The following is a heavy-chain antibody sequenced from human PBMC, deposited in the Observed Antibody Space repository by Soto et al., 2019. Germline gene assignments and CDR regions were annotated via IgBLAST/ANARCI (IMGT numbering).Heavy chain of an antibody. Sequence: ASVKVSCKASGYTFTSYGISWVRQAPGQGLEWMGIINPSGGSTSYAQKFQGRVTMTRDTSTSTVYMELSSLRSEDTAVYYCARDTPYYYDSSGYSTGFDYWGQGTLVTVSS. V-gene: IGHV1-46*01. J-gene: IGHJ4*02. CDR3: ARDTPYYYDSSGYSTGFDY. CDR1: GYTFTSYG. D-gene: IGHD3-22*01. CDR2: INPSGGST.